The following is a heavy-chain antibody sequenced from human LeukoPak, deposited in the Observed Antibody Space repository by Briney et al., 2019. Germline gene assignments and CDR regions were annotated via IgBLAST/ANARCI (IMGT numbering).Heavy chain of an antibody. V-gene: IGHV6-1*01. CDR3: AKEEWLGKMNYFDY. D-gene: IGHD3-3*01. J-gene: IGHJ4*02. CDR1: GDSVSSNSVA. CDR2: TYYRSKWCN. Sequence: SQTLSLTCAISGDSVSSNSVARNWIRQSPSRGLEWLGRTYYRSKWCNDYAVSVKSRVTTNPDTSKNQFSLQLNSVTPEDTAVYYCAKEEWLGKMNYFDYWGQGTLVTVSS.